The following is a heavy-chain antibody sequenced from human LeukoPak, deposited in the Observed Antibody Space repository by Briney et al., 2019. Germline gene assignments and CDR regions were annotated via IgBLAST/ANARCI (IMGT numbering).Heavy chain of an antibody. V-gene: IGHV4-39*01. Sequence: SETLSLTCTVSGGSISSSSYYWGWIRQPPGKGLEWIGSIYYSGSTYYNPSLKSRVTISVDTSKNQFSLKLSSVTAADTAVYYCARHRIVVVPAAIPRWFDPWGQGTLVTVSS. CDR1: GGSISSSSYY. J-gene: IGHJ5*02. CDR2: IYYSGST. CDR3: ARHRIVVVPAAIPRWFDP. D-gene: IGHD2-2*02.